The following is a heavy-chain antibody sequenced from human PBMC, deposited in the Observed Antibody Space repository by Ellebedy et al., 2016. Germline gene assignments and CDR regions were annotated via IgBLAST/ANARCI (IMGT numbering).Heavy chain of an antibody. Sequence: GGSLRLXCVVSGFTFSSYGMHWVRQAPGKGLEWVAVISNDGSNNFYADSVKGRFTISRDNSKNTLYLQMNSLRAEDTAVYYCARDRDCSSTSCYNAFDIWGQGTMVTVSS. D-gene: IGHD2-2*01. J-gene: IGHJ3*02. V-gene: IGHV3-30-3*01. CDR3: ARDRDCSSTSCYNAFDI. CDR2: ISNDGSNN. CDR1: GFTFSSYG.